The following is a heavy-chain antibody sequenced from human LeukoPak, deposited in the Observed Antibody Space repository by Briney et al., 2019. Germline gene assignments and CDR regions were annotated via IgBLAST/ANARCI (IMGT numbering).Heavy chain of an antibody. D-gene: IGHD3-10*01. J-gene: IGHJ3*02. Sequence: SETLSLTCTVSGGSISSYYWSWIRQPPGKGLEWIGYIYYSGSTNYNPSLKSRVTISVDTSKNQFSLKLSSVTAADTAVYYCASFLGTPDISGDAFDSRGQGTMVTVSA. CDR2: IYYSGST. CDR3: ASFLGTPDISGDAFDS. V-gene: IGHV4-59*01. CDR1: GGSISSYY.